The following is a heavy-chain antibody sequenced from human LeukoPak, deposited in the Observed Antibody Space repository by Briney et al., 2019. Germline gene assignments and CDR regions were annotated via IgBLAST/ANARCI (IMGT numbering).Heavy chain of an antibody. D-gene: IGHD2-21*02. V-gene: IGHV4-38-2*02. CDR1: GYSISSGDY. CDR2: IYHSGST. CDR3: ARDTTEVVTAKWFDP. J-gene: IGHJ5*02. Sequence: SETLSLTCAVSGYSISSGDYWGWIRQPPGKGLEWIGSIYHSGSTHYNPSLKSRVTISVDTSKNQFSLKLSSVTAADTAVYYCARDTTEVVTAKWFDPWGQGTLVTVSS.